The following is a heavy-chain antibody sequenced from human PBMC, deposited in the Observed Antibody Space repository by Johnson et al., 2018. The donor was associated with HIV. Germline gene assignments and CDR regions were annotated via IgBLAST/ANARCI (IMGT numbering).Heavy chain of an antibody. CDR3: ARRSWVLLHAFDI. CDR1: GFTVSSNY. Sequence: VQLVESGGGLIQPGGSLRLSCAASGFTVSSNYMSWVRQAPGKGLERVSVIYSGGSTYYADSVKGRFTISRDNSKNTLYLQMNSLRAEDTAVYYCARRSWVLLHAFDIWGQGTMVTVSS. J-gene: IGHJ3*02. D-gene: IGHD3-22*01. V-gene: IGHV3-53*01. CDR2: IYSGGST.